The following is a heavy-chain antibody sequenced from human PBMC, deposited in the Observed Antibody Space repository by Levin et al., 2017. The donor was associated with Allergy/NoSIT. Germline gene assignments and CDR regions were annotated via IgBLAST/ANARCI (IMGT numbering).Heavy chain of an antibody. CDR3: ARGGEDFWSGYLYYFDY. D-gene: IGHD3-3*01. CDR1: GYTFTSYG. CDR2: ISAYNGNT. Sequence: ASVKVSCKASGYTFTSYGISWVRQAPGQGLEWMGWISAYNGNTNYAQKLQGRVTMTTDTSTSTAYMELRSLRSDDTAVYYCARGGEDFWSGYLYYFDYWGQGTLVTVSS. J-gene: IGHJ4*02. V-gene: IGHV1-18*01.